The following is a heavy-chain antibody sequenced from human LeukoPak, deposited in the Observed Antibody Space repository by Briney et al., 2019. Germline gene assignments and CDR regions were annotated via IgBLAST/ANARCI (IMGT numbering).Heavy chain of an antibody. CDR1: GFTVSSSY. V-gene: IGHV3-53*01. Sequence: GGSLRLSCSASGFTVSSSYMSWVRQAPGKGLEWVSVIYSGGSTYYADSVKGRFTISRDNSKNTLYLQMNSLRIEDTAVYYYARVAFRSSSYISGIDYWGQGTLVTVSS. D-gene: IGHD6-6*01. CDR2: IYSGGST. J-gene: IGHJ4*02. CDR3: ARVAFRSSSYISGIDY.